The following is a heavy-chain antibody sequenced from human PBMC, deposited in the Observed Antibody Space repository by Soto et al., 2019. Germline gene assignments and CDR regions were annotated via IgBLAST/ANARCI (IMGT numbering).Heavy chain of an antibody. J-gene: IGHJ6*02. CDR1: GGSISSYY. V-gene: IGHV4-4*07. CDR2: FYTTGTP. CDR3: ARAGNQYGVDV. Sequence: QVQLQESGPGLVKPSETLSLTCTVSGGSISSYYWSWIRQSAGKGLEWLGRFYTTGTPDYNPSLQSRLSMSTDTSKNQLSLRLTSVTAADTGVYYCARAGNQYGVDVWGQGTTVTVSS. D-gene: IGHD3-10*01.